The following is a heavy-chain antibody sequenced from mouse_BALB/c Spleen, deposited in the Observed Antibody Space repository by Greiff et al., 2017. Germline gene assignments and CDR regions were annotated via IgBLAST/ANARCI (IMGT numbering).Heavy chain of an antibody. J-gene: IGHJ3*01. V-gene: IGHV1-9*01. Sequence: VQLQQSGAELMKPGASVKISCKATGYTFSSYWIEWVKQRPGHGLEWIGEILPGSGSTNYNEKFKGKATFTADTSSNTAYMQLSSLTSEDSAVYYCAGDYYYGSSSLFAYWGQGTLVTVSA. CDR1: GYTFSSYW. CDR2: ILPGSGST. D-gene: IGHD1-1*01. CDR3: AGDYYYGSSSLFAY.